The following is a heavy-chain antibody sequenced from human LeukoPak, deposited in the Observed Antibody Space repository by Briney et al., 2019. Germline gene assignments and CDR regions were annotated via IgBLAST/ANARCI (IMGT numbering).Heavy chain of an antibody. Sequence: TGGSLRLSCAASGFTFRTYAMSWVRQAPGKGLVWVSRITSDGSITTYADSVKGRFTITRDNARNTVYLQMNNLRAEDTAVYYCARDVPGQLGGLDHWGQGTLVTVSS. J-gene: IGHJ4*02. D-gene: IGHD6-6*01. CDR3: ARDVPGQLGGLDH. CDR1: GFTFRTYA. V-gene: IGHV3-74*01. CDR2: ITSDGSIT.